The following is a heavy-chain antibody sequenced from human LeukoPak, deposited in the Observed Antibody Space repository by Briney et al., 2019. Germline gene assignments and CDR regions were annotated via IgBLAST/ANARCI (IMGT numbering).Heavy chain of an antibody. CDR1: GGSISSSSYY. J-gene: IGHJ4*02. CDR3: ARLGVSGWYVGY. Sequence: SETLSLTCTVSGGSISSSSYYWGWIRQPPGKGLEWIGGIYYSGSTYYNPSLKSRVTISVDTSKNQFSLKLSSVTAADTAVYYCARLGVSGWYVGYWGQGALLTVSS. V-gene: IGHV4-39*01. D-gene: IGHD6-19*01. CDR2: IYYSGST.